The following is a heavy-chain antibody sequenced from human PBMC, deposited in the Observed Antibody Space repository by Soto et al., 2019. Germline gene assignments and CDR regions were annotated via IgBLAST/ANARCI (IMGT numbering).Heavy chain of an antibody. CDR1: GGSISSSSYY. J-gene: IGHJ4*02. V-gene: IGHV4-39*01. CDR3: ARRTRGYSGYDGY. D-gene: IGHD5-12*01. Sequence: PSETLSLTCTVSGGSISSSSYYWGWTRQPPGKGLEWIGSIYYSGSTYYNPSLKSRVTISVDTSKNQFSLKLSSVTAADTAVYYCARRTRGYSGYDGYWGQGTLVTVSS. CDR2: IYYSGST.